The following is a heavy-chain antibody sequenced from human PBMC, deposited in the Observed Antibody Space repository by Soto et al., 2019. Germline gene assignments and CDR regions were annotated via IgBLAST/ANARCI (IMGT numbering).Heavy chain of an antibody. CDR1: GFTFRNYG. Sequence: PGGSLRLSCAASGFTFRNYGMNWVRQAPGKGLECVSYIGIGSITTYYADFLKGRFTISRDNAKNSLFLQMNSLRAEDTAVYYFARDQLYYNDISGRPLNAFDVWGQGTMVTVSS. D-gene: IGHD3-22*01. CDR2: IGIGSITT. CDR3: ARDQLYYNDISGRPLNAFDV. J-gene: IGHJ3*01. V-gene: IGHV3-48*01.